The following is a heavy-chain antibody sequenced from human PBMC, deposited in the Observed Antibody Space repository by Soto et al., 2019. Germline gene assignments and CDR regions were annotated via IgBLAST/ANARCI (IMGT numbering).Heavy chain of an antibody. D-gene: IGHD3-22*01. CDR3: ASQHYYDSSGYYVVY. CDR2: IHYSGST. V-gene: IGHV4-34*01. CDR1: GGSFSGYY. Sequence: PSETLSLTCAVYGGSFSGYYWGWIRQPPGKGLEWNGNIHYSGSTYYDSSLQSRVTISIDTSKNQFSLKLSSVTATDTAVYYCASQHYYDSSGYYVVYWGQGTLVTVSS. J-gene: IGHJ4*02.